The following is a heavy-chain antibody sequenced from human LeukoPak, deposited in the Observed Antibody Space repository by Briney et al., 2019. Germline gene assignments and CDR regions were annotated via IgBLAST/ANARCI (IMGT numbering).Heavy chain of an antibody. D-gene: IGHD6-19*01. CDR2: INWNGGLK. V-gene: IGHV3-20*04. J-gene: IGHJ4*02. CDR3: AREPSSGCSSFAY. CDR1: GFKFDDYG. Sequence: GGSLRLSCAASGFKFDDYGMSWVRQAPGKGLEWVSGINWNGGLKNYADSVKGRFTISRDDARNSLYLQMNSLRAEDTALYYCAREPSSGCSSFAYWGQETPVTSSS.